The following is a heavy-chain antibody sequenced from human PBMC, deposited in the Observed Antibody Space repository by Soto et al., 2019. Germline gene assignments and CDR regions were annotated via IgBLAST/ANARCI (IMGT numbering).Heavy chain of an antibody. Sequence: QVQLMESGGGVVQPGKSLRLSCEGSGFTFNSHCMHWVRQAPGKGLEWLAVISFDGSDIYYADSVKGRFTISRDNSEKTVCLNMNSLRPEDTATYFCVKMIRGYAYRLDYWGQGTLV. J-gene: IGHJ4*02. V-gene: IGHV3-30*18. CDR3: VKMIRGYAYRLDY. CDR1: GFTFNSHC. CDR2: ISFDGSDI. D-gene: IGHD5-12*01.